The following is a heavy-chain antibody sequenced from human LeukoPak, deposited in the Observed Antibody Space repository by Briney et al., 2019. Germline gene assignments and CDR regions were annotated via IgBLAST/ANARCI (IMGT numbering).Heavy chain of an antibody. J-gene: IGHJ5*02. V-gene: IGHV1-2*02. CDR1: GYTFTGYY. CDR2: INPYSGGT. CDR3: ARAEIVVVVAATPGLDP. Sequence: AASVKVSCKASGYTFTGYYMHWVRQAPGQGLEWMGWINPYSGGTNYAQKFQGRVTMTRDTSISTAYMELSSLRSDDTAVYYCARAEIVVVVAATPGLDPWGQGTLVTVSS. D-gene: IGHD2-15*01.